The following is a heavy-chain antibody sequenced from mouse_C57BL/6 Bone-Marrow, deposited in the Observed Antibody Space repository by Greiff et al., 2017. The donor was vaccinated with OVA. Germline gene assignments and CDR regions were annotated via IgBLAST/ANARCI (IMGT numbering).Heavy chain of an antibody. Sequence: EVKLVESGGDLVKPGGSLKLSCAASGFTFSSYGMSWVRQTPDKRLEWVATISSGGSYTYYPDSVKGRFTISRDNAKNTLYLQMSRLKSEDTAMYYCARQGDYGSFFDYWGQGTTLTVSS. V-gene: IGHV5-6*01. CDR1: GFTFSSYG. D-gene: IGHD1-1*01. J-gene: IGHJ2*01. CDR3: ARQGDYGSFFDY. CDR2: ISSGGSYT.